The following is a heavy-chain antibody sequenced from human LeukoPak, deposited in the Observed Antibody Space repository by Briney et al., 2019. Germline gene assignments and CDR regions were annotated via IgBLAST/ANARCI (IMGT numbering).Heavy chain of an antibody. J-gene: IGHJ4*02. V-gene: IGHV3-23*01. CDR3: AKVTPTVVTKRYFDY. Sequence: PGGSLRLSCAASGFTFSSYSMNWVRQAPGKGLEWVSAISGSGGSTYYADSVKGRFTISRDNSKNTLYLQMNSLRAEDTAVYYCAKVTPTVVTKRYFDYWGQGTLVTVSS. CDR1: GFTFSSYS. CDR2: ISGSGGST. D-gene: IGHD4-17*01.